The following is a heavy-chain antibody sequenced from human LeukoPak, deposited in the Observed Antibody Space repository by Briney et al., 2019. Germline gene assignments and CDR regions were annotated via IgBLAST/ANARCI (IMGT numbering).Heavy chain of an antibody. Sequence: GGSLRLCCAASGFTFSSYGMSWVRQAPGKGLEWVSSISGSVGTIYYADSVKGRFTISRDNSKNTLYLQMNNLRAEDSAVYYCAKDLSGYGPYWYFDLWGRGTLVTVSS. CDR1: GFTFSSYG. CDR3: AKDLSGYGPYWYFDL. V-gene: IGHV3-23*01. CDR2: ISGSVGTI. D-gene: IGHD6-25*01. J-gene: IGHJ2*01.